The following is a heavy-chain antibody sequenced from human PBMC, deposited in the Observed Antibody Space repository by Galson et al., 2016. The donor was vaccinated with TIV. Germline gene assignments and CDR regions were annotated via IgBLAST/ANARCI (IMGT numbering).Heavy chain of an antibody. Sequence: SVKVSCKASGYTFTSHTMHWVRQAPGQRLQWMGWINVGNGNTKYVQKFKGRVNITSDTSARIAYMELSTLTYEDTAMYYCARDRLGAKRAFDIWGQGTLVTVSA. CDR3: ARDRLGAKRAFDI. CDR2: INVGNGNT. CDR1: GYTFTSHT. J-gene: IGHJ3*02. D-gene: IGHD3-16*01. V-gene: IGHV1-3*01.